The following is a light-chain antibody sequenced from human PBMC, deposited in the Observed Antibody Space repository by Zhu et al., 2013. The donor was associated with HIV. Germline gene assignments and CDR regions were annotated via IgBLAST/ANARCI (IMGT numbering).Light chain of an antibody. J-gene: IGKJ2*01. CDR3: QQYNNWPPEYT. CDR2: GAA. V-gene: IGKV3-15*01. CDR1: QSVSSN. Sequence: EIVMTQSPATLSVSPGERATLSCRASQSVSSNLAWYQQKPGQAPRRVIYGAATRATGIPARFSGSGSGTEFTLTISSLQSEDFAVYYCQQYNNWPPEYTFGQGTKLEIK.